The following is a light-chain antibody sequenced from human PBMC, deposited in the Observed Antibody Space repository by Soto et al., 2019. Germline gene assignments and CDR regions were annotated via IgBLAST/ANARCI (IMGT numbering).Light chain of an antibody. Sequence: EIVLTQSPATLSLSPGERATLSCRASQSIGLAIAWYQHKPGQAPMLLIYGASTRATGIPARFSGSGSGTQFTLTINSLQPEDFAIYYCQQYSDWPRTFGQGTKVDIK. CDR3: QQYSDWPRT. J-gene: IGKJ1*01. V-gene: IGKV3D-15*01. CDR1: QSIGLA. CDR2: GAS.